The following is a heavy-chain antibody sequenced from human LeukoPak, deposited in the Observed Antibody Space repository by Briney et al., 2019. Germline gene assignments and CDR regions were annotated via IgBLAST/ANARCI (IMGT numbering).Heavy chain of an antibody. CDR2: IKSKTGGGTP. CDR3: TTEGGWSFYFDY. J-gene: IGHJ4*02. V-gene: IGHV3-15*01. CDR1: GFTFNNPW. D-gene: IGHD2-15*01. Sequence: SGGSLRLSCAASGFTFNNPWMSWVRQAPGKGLEWVGRIKSKTGGGTPDYAAPVKGRFTISRDDSKNTLYLQMNSLKTEDTAVYYCTTEGGWSFYFDYWGQGTLVTVSS.